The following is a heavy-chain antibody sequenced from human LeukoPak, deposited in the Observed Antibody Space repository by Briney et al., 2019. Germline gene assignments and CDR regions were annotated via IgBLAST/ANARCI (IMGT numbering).Heavy chain of an antibody. CDR3: ARGSPFSMIVWIDAFDI. CDR2: IYHSGST. V-gene: IGHV4-59*12. D-gene: IGHD3-22*01. Sequence: SETLSLTCTVSGGSISSYYWSWIRQPPGKGLEWIGYIYHSGSTYYNPSLKSRVTISVDRSKNQFSLKLSSVTAADTAVYYCARGSPFSMIVWIDAFDIWGQGTMVTVSS. J-gene: IGHJ3*02. CDR1: GGSISSYY.